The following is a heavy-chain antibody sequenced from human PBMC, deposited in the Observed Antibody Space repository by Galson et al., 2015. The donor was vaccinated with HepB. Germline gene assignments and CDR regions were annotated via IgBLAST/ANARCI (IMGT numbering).Heavy chain of an antibody. CDR3: ARDGGHWGDEDY. CDR1: GYSFTSHH. V-gene: IGHV1-46*01. D-gene: IGHD3-16*01. CDR2: INPSGGT. J-gene: IGHJ4*02. Sequence: SVKVSCKASGYSFTSHHMHWVRQAPGQGPEWMGKINPSGGTMYAQRFQGRVSLTRDTSTSTVYMDLSSLRSEDTAVYYCARDGGHWGDEDYWGQGTLVTISS.